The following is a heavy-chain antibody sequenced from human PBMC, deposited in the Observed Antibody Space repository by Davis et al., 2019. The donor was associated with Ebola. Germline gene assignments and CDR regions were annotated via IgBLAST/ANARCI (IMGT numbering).Heavy chain of an antibody. Sequence: PSETLSLTCAISGDSVSSGGWNWIRQSPSRGLEWLGRTYYNSKWYNDYAVSVKSRITINADTSKNQFSLQLNSVTPEDTAVYYCARRYYGSGTYYKDYWGQGTLVTVSS. CDR3: ARRYYGSGTYYKDY. CDR2: TYYNSKWYN. D-gene: IGHD3-10*01. V-gene: IGHV6-1*01. J-gene: IGHJ4*02. CDR1: GDSVSSGG.